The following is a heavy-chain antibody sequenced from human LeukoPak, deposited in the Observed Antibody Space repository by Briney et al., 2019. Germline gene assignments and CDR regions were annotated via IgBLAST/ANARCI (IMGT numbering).Heavy chain of an antibody. D-gene: IGHD3-10*01. V-gene: IGHV4-31*03. CDR2: IYYSGST. Sequence: PSETLSLTCTVSGGSISSGGYYWSWIRQHPGKGLEWIGYIYYSGSTYYNPSLKSRVTISVDTSKNQFSLKLSSVTAADTAVYYCARGESRYYGSGSYWFDPWGQGTLVTVSS. CDR1: GGSISSGGYY. J-gene: IGHJ5*02. CDR3: ARGESRYYGSGSYWFDP.